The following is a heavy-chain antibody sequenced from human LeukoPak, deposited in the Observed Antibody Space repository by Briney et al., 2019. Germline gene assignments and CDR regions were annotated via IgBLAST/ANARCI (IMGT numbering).Heavy chain of an antibody. CDR2: IKSKTDGGTT. CDR3: TPSIAVAGSLDY. Sequence: GGSLRLSCAASGFTFSNVWMSWVREAPGQGLVWVSRIKSKTDGGTTDYAAPVNGRFTISRDDSKNTLNLQMNSLKTEDTAVYYCTPSIAVAGSLDYWGQGTLVTVSS. D-gene: IGHD6-19*01. V-gene: IGHV3-15*01. CDR1: GFTFSNVW. J-gene: IGHJ4*02.